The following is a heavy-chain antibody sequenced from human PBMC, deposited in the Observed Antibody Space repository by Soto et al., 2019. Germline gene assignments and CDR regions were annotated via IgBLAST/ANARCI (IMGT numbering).Heavy chain of an antibody. CDR3: ASSYCSGGSCYPNWFDP. V-gene: IGHV4-30-4*01. CDR2: IYYSGST. D-gene: IGHD2-15*01. CDR1: GGTISSGDYY. Sequence: SQTLSLTCTVSGGTISSGDYYWIWIRQPPGKGLEWIGYIYYSGSTYYNPSLKSRVTISVDTSKNQFSLKLSSVTAADTAVYYCASSYCSGGSCYPNWFDPWGQGTLVTVS. J-gene: IGHJ5*02.